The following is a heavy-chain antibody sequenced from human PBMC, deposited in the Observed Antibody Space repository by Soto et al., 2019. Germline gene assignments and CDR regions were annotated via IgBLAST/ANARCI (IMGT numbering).Heavy chain of an antibody. CDR1: GGSFSGYY. J-gene: IGHJ1*01. CDR3: ARGFGVGRRRPPVSEYLQH. V-gene: IGHV4-34*01. D-gene: IGHD1-1*01. Sequence: SETLSVTCAVYGGSFSGYYWSWIRQPPGKGLEWLGAINHSGSTNYNTSLRSRVTISVDTSKNPFSLKLSSVTAADTAVDYCARGFGVGRRRPPVSEYLQHCGEGTQVTVSS. CDR2: INHSGST.